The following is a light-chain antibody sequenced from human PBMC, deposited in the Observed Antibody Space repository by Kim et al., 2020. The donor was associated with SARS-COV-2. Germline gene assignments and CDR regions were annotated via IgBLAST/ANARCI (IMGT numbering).Light chain of an antibody. CDR3: NSRDSNNNDE. J-gene: IGLJ2*01. CDR2: GKN. CDR1: SLRSYY. V-gene: IGLV3-19*01. Sequence: SSELTQDPAVSVALGQTVRITCQGDSLRSYYATWYQQKPRQAPILVIYGKNNRPSGIPDRFSGSSSGNTASLTITGTQAGDEADYYCNSRDSNNNDEFG.